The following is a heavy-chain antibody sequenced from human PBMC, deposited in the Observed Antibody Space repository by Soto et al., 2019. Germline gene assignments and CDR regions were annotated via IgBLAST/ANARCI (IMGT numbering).Heavy chain of an antibody. CDR3: ARVPSSSWGHNWFDP. CDR2: IYYSGST. D-gene: IGHD6-13*01. J-gene: IGHJ5*02. CDR1: GGSMSSYY. Sequence: SXTLSLTCTVSGGSMSSYYWSWIRQPPGNGLEWIGYIYYSGSTNYNPSLKSRVTISVDTSKNQFSLKLSSVTAADTAVYYCARVPSSSWGHNWFDPWGQGTLVTVSS. V-gene: IGHV4-59*01.